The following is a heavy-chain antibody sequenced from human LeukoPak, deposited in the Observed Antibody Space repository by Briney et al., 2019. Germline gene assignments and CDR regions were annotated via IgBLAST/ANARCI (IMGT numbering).Heavy chain of an antibody. Sequence: KPSETLSLTCAVYDGSFNGYYWSWIRQPPGKGLEWIGEIDHSGTTNYNPSLASRVTISVDPSHNPFSLNLNSVTAADTAVYYCASVTQGYYDDSGFFDYWGQGTLVTVSS. D-gene: IGHD3-22*01. J-gene: IGHJ4*01. CDR2: IDHSGTT. V-gene: IGHV4-34*01. CDR3: ASVTQGYYDDSGFFDY. CDR1: DGSFNGYY.